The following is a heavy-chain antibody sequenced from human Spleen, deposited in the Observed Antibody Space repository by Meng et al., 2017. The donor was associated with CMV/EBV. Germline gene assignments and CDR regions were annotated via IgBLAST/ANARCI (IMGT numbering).Heavy chain of an antibody. CDR3: AKDQFPGSPSLYGMDV. CDR2: ISYDGSNK. J-gene: IGHJ6*02. Sequence: GGSLRLSCAASGFTFSSYAMHWVRQAPGKGLEWVAVISYDGSNKYYADSVKGRFTISRDNSKNTLYLQMNSLRAEDTAVYYCAKDQFPGSPSLYGMDVWGQGTTVTVSS. D-gene: IGHD6-25*01. CDR1: GFTFSSYA. V-gene: IGHV3-30*04.